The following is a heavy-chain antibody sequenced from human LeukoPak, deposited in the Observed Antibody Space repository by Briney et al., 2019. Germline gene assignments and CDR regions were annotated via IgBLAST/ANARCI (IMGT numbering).Heavy chain of an antibody. CDR1: GFTFSSYA. Sequence: GGSLRLSCAASGFTFSSYAMHWVRQAPGKGLEWVAVISYDGSNKYYADSVKGRFTISRDNSKNTLYLQMNSLRAEDTAAYYCARDLLWGAFDIWGQGTMVTVSS. CDR2: ISYDGSNK. V-gene: IGHV3-30-3*01. J-gene: IGHJ3*02. CDR3: ARDLLWGAFDI. D-gene: IGHD3-10*01.